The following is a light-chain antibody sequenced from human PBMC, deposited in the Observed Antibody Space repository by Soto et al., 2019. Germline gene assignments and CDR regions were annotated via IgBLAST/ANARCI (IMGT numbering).Light chain of an antibody. Sequence: QSVLTQPPSASGTPGQRVTISCSGSSSNIGSNYVYWYQQLPGTAPKLPIYSNNQRPSGVPDRFSGSTSGTSASLAISGLRSEDEADYYCAAWDDSLGGYVSGTGTKVTVL. CDR1: SSNIGSNY. CDR2: SNN. CDR3: AAWDDSLGGYV. V-gene: IGLV1-47*02. J-gene: IGLJ1*01.